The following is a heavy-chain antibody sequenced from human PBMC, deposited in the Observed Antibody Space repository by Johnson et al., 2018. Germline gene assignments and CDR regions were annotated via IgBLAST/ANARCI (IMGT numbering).Heavy chain of an antibody. J-gene: IGHJ6*02. CDR3: AKERGDYDTSAFYASYYSQYSGMDV. D-gene: IGHD3-22*01. CDR1: GFTFSGYG. V-gene: IGHV3-30*18. Sequence: VQLVESGGGVVQPGRSLRLSCAASGFTFSGYGMHWVRQAPGKGLEWVAVISYDGTNKNYADSVKGRFTISRDYSKNTLYLQMNRLRTEETDVYYRAKERGDYDTSAFYASYYSQYSGMDVWCQGTTVTGSS. CDR2: ISYDGTNK.